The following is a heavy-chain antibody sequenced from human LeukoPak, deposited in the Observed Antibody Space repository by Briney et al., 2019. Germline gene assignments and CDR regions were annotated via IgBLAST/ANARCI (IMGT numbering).Heavy chain of an antibody. J-gene: IGHJ4*02. CDR3: AKGSAFIDY. V-gene: IGHV3-23*01. CDR1: GFSFSSYT. Sequence: PGGSLRLSCAASGFSFSSYTMSWVRQAPGKGLEWVSGISGSGGSTYYADSVKGRFTISRDNSKNTLYLQMNSLRAEDTAVYYCAKGSAFIDYWGQGTLITVSS. CDR2: ISGSGGST.